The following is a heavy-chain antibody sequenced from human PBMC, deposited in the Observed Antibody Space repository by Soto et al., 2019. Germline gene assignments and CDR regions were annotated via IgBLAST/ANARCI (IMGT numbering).Heavy chain of an antibody. D-gene: IGHD3-3*01. CDR1: GFTFSSYG. J-gene: IGHJ5*02. CDR2: IWYDGSNK. Sequence: GGSLRLSCAASGFTFSSYGMHWVRQAPGKGLEWVAVIWYDGSNKYYADSVKGRFTISRDNSKNTLYLQMNSLRAEDTAVYYCARDSAGRDYDFWSGYYDSWFDPRGQGTLVTVSS. V-gene: IGHV3-33*01. CDR3: ARDSAGRDYDFWSGYYDSWFDP.